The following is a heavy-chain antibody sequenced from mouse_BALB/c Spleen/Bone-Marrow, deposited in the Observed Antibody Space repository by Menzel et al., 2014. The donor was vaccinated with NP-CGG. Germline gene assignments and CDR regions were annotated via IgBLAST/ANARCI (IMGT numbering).Heavy chain of an antibody. J-gene: IGHJ1*01. V-gene: IGHV1-80*01. D-gene: IGHD2-1*01. CDR2: IYPGDGDT. CDR3: ARRVYGNYWYFDV. CDR1: GYAFSSYW. Sequence: VQLQESGAELVRPGSSVKISCKASGYAFSSYWMNWVKQRPGQGLEWIGQIYPGDGDTNYNGKFKGKATLTADKSFSTAYMQLSSLTSEDSAVYFCARRVYGNYWYFDVWGAGTTVTVSS.